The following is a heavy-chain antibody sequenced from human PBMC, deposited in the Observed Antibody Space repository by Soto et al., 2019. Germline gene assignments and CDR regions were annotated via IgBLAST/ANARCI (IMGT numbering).Heavy chain of an antibody. CDR2: ISYDGSNK. Sequence: QVQLVESGGGVVQPGRSLRLSCAASGFTFSSYAMHWVRQAPGKGLEWVAVISYDGSNKYYADSVKGRFTISRDNSKNTLYLQMNSLRAEDTAVYYCARDTTAYCGGDCYSDYFDYWGQGTLVTVSS. V-gene: IGHV3-30-3*01. J-gene: IGHJ4*02. CDR3: ARDTTAYCGGDCYSDYFDY. D-gene: IGHD2-21*02. CDR1: GFTFSSYA.